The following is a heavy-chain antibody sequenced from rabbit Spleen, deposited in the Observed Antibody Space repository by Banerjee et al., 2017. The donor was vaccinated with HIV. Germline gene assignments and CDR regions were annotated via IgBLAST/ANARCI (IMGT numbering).Heavy chain of an antibody. CDR1: AFDFSSGG. Sequence: QDHLVESGGGLVQPGGSLKLSCKASAFDFSSGGVSWVRQAPGKGLEWIGCINTRSGDTVYASWAKGRFTVSKTSSTTVTLQITSLTAADTATYFCARDLAGVIGWNFGLWGQGTLVTVS. J-gene: IGHJ3*01. D-gene: IGHD4-1*01. CDR2: INTRSGDT. CDR3: ARDLAGVIGWNFGL. V-gene: IGHV1S45*01.